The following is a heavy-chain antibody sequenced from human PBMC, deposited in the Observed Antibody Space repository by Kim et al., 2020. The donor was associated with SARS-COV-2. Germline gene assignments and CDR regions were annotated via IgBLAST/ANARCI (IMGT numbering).Heavy chain of an antibody. D-gene: IGHD1-26*01. V-gene: IGHV3-48*02. J-gene: IGHJ4*02. CDR3: ATMRGIVVGATFDALN. CDR1: GFTFSSYS. CDR2: ISSSSSTI. Sequence: GGSLRLSCAASGFTFSSYSMNWVRQAPGKGLEWVSYISSSSSTIYYADSVKGRFTISRDNAKNSLYLQMNSLRDEDTAVYYCATMRGIVVGATFDALNWGQGTLVTVSS.